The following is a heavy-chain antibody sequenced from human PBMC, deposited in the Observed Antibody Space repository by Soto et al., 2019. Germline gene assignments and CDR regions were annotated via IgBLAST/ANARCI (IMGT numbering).Heavy chain of an antibody. J-gene: IGHJ3*02. CDR3: AKGLAVDVPLDI. CDR2: INHSGST. V-gene: IGHV4-34*01. Sequence: PSETLSLTCAVYGGSFSGYYWSWIRQPPGKGLEWIGEINHSGSTNYNPSLKSRVTISVDTSKNQFSLKLSSVTAADTAVYYCAKGLAVDVPLDIWGQGTMVTV. CDR1: GGSFSGYY. D-gene: IGHD6-19*01.